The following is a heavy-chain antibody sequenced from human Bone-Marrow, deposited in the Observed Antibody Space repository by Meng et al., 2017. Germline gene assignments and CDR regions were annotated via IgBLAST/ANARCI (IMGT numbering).Heavy chain of an antibody. CDR2: TYYRSRWYD. CDR1: GDSVSSNIAA. D-gene: IGHD6-13*01. V-gene: IGHV6-1*01. Sequence: QVQLQHSGPGLVKPSQTLSPTGTISGDSVSSNIAAWNWIRQSPSRGLEWLGRTYYRSRWYDDYALSVKSRITINPDTSKNQFSLQLNSVTPEDTAVYYCARQLGHFDFWGQGILVTVSS. CDR3: ARQLGHFDF. J-gene: IGHJ4*02.